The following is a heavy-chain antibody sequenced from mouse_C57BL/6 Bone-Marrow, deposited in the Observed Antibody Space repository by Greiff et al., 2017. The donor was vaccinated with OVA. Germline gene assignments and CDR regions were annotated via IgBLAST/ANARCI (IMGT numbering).Heavy chain of an antibody. CDR1: GFTFSSYA. V-gene: IGHV5-4*01. J-gene: IGHJ2*01. D-gene: IGHD2-4*01. CDR3: ARVDDYDGGDY. Sequence: EVQLVESGGGLVKPGGSLKLSCAASGFTFSSYAMSWVRQTPEKRLEWVATISDGGSYTYYPDNVKGRFTISRDNAKNNLYLQMSHLKSEDTAMYYCARVDDYDGGDYWGQGTTRTVSS. CDR2: ISDGGSYT.